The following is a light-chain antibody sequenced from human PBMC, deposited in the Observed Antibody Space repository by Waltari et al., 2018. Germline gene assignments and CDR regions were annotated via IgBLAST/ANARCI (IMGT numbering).Light chain of an antibody. CDR1: QSVLSSSNNINY. CDR2: WAS. V-gene: IGKV4-1*01. CDR3: QQYSTPPLT. Sequence: DIVMSQSPDSLAVSLGERATIICRSSQSVLSSSNNINYLAWYQQRPGQPPKLLIYWASTRGSGVPDRFSGSGSGTDFTLTISSLRAEDVAVYYCQQYSTPPLTFGGGTKVEIK. J-gene: IGKJ4*01.